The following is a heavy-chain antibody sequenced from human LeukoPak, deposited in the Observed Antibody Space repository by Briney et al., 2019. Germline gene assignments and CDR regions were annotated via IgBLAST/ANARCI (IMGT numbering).Heavy chain of an antibody. CDR1: GYTFTSYG. D-gene: IGHD3-22*01. CDR3: ARVSPPYDSSLGYFDY. Sequence: ASVKVSCKASGYTFTSYGISWVRQAPGQELEWMGWISAYNGNTNYAQKLQGRVTMTTDTSTSTAYMELRSLRSDDTAVYYCARVSPPYDSSLGYFDYWGQGTLVTVSS. J-gene: IGHJ4*02. CDR2: ISAYNGNT. V-gene: IGHV1-18*01.